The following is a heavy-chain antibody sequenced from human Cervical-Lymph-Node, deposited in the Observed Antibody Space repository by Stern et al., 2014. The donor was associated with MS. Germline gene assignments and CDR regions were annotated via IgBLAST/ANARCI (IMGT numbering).Heavy chain of an antibody. J-gene: IGHJ3*02. V-gene: IGHV1-69*01. CDR3: ASGSGNYQGAFDI. CDR1: GVTFSTYA. Sequence: VQLVQSGAEVKKPGSSVKVSCKASGVTFSTYAVSWVRQAPGQGLVWMGGVIPLFDIAKYEQKFQGRVTITAADSTNTAYMELSSLTSEDTAVYYCASGSGNYQGAFDIWGQGTMVIVSS. D-gene: IGHD6-19*01. CDR2: VIPLFDIA.